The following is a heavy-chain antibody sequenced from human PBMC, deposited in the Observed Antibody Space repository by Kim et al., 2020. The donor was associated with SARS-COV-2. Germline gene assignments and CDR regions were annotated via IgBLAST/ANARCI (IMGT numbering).Heavy chain of an antibody. CDR2: IYYSGST. Sequence: SETLSLTCTVSGGSISSYYWSWIRQPPGKGLEWIGYIYYSGSTNYNPSLKSRVTISVDTSKNQFSLKLSSVTAADTAVYYCARKIGSSGWSGVVDYWGQGTLVTVSS. CDR1: GGSISSYY. CDR3: ARKIGSSGWSGVVDY. D-gene: IGHD6-19*01. V-gene: IGHV4-59*13. J-gene: IGHJ4*02.